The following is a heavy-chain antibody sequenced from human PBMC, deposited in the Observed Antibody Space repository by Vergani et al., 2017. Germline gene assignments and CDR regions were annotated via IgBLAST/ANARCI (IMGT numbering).Heavy chain of an antibody. Sequence: QVQLLQSGSELKKPGASVRISCEASGYTFTNYPLIWVRQAPGQGLEWMGWISAYNGNTNYAQKLQGRVTMTTDTSTSTAYMELRSLRSDDTAVYYCARDYVGRDPTLDYWGQGTLVTVSS. CDR3: ARDYVGRDPTLDY. CDR1: GYTFTNYP. D-gene: IGHD2-15*01. V-gene: IGHV1-18*01. CDR2: ISAYNGNT. J-gene: IGHJ4*02.